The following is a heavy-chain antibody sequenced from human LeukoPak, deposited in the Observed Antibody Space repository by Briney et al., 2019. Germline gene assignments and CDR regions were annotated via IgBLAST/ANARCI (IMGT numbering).Heavy chain of an antibody. CDR2: ISSSSGDI. V-gene: IGHV3-21*04. CDR3: AKDNAIAARQAIWNYYYYGMDV. D-gene: IGHD6-6*01. J-gene: IGHJ6*02. CDR1: GFSFSTYS. Sequence: AGGSLRLSCAASGFSFSTYSMNWVRQAPGKGPEWVSSISSSSGDIYYGDSVKGRFTISRDNSKNSLYLQMNSLRTEDTALYYCAKDNAIAARQAIWNYYYYGMDVWGQGTTVTVSS.